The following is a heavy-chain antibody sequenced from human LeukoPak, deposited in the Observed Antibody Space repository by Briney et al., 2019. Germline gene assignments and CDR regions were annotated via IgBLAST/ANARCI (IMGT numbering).Heavy chain of an antibody. CDR1: GFTFSSYA. CDR2: ISYDGSNK. Sequence: PGGSLRLSCAASGFTFSSYAMHWVRQAPGKGLEWVAVISYDGSNKYYADSVKGRFTISRDNSKNTLYLQMNSLRAEDTAVYYCAREFHGTSYYFDYWGQGTLVTVSS. CDR3: AREFHGTSYYFDY. D-gene: IGHD1-1*01. J-gene: IGHJ4*02. V-gene: IGHV3-30-3*01.